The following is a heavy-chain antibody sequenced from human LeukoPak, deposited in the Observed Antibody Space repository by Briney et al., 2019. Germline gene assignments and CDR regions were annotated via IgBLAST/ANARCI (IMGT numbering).Heavy chain of an antibody. J-gene: IGHJ3*02. D-gene: IGHD4-17*01. CDR2: ITGSGAVT. Sequence: GGSLRLSCATSGFTFSKYTLIWVRQAPERGLQWVSAITGSGAVTYYEDSVKGRFTISRDNSKNTLYLQMSGLRVEDTAIYYCAKDPNGDYLGAFDSWGQGTMVTVSS. V-gene: IGHV3-23*01. CDR1: GFTFSKYT. CDR3: AKDPNGDYLGAFDS.